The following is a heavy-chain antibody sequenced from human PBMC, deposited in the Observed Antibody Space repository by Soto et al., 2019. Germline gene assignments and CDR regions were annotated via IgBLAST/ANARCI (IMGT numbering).Heavy chain of an antibody. J-gene: IGHJ6*02. CDR1: GDSISGYF. Sequence: LSLTCTVSGDSISGYFWTWIRQPPGKGLEWIGNIYFSGSANYSPSLESRVTISIDTSNNQFSLHLTSVTASDTAVYYCARVPTTYYYESGSNYSGMDVWGQGTTVTVSS. CDR2: IYFSGSA. CDR3: ARVPTTYYYESGSNYSGMDV. D-gene: IGHD3-10*01. V-gene: IGHV4-59*01.